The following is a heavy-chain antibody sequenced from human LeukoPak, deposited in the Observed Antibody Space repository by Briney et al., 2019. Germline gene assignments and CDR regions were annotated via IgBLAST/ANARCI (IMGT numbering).Heavy chain of an antibody. CDR3: ARTFRESYYDFWSGYSSLDY. Sequence: SETLSLTCAVYGGSFSGYYWSWIRQPPGKGLEWIGEINHSGSTNYNPSLKSRVTISVDTSKNQFSLKLSSVTAADTAVYYCARTFRESYYDFWSGYSSLDYWGQGTLVTVSS. CDR2: INHSGST. J-gene: IGHJ4*02. CDR1: GGSFSGYY. V-gene: IGHV4-34*01. D-gene: IGHD3-3*01.